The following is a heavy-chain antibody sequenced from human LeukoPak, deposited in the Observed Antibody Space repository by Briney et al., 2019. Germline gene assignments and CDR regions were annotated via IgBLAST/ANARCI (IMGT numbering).Heavy chain of an antibody. CDR3: ARDRCGGDCPLDY. D-gene: IGHD2-21*02. J-gene: IGHJ4*02. V-gene: IGHV4-4*02. CDR1: GGSIITDDW. Sequence: TSETLSLTRTVSGGSIITDDWWTWARQSPGKGLEWIGEIWQGGNTNYNPSFESRVTMSIDRSNNQFSLNLRSVTAADTAVYYCARDRCGGDCPLDYWGQGTLVTVSS. CDR2: IWQGGNT.